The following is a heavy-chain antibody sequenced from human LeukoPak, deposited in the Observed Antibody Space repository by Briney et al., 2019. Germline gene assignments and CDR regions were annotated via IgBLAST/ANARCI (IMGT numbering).Heavy chain of an antibody. J-gene: IGHJ4*02. CDR2: IHYSGHT. CDR1: GGTISHNSYS. D-gene: IGHD3-3*01. V-gene: IGHV4-39*01. Sequence: SETLSLTCTVSGGTISHNSYSWAWIRQPPGKGLEWIGSIHYSGHTYYNPPLKSRVTISVDTSKNQFSLNLSSATATETAVYYCAILYSSYYIFDYWGQGTVVAVSS. CDR3: AILYSSYYIFDY.